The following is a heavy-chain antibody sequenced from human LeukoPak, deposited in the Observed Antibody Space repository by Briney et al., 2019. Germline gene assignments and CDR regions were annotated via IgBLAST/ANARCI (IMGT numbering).Heavy chain of an antibody. CDR3: ARGTMVRGVSPDFDC. V-gene: IGHV1-18*01. CDR1: GYTLTSYG. CDR2: ITAHNGHT. Sequence: GGTVKVSRKASGYTLTSYGISWVRQPPRQGLEWRGGITAHNGHTHYAQKLQGIATMTTHTPTGTAYMELRSLRSDDTAVYYCARGTMVRGVSPDFDCWRQGTLASLSS. D-gene: IGHD3-10*01. J-gene: IGHJ4*02.